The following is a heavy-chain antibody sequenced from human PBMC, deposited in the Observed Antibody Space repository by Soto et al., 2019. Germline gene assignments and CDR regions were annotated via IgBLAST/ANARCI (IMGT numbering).Heavy chain of an antibody. J-gene: IGHJ5*02. CDR3: ARGQRFSDWFDP. D-gene: IGHD3-3*01. V-gene: IGHV4-4*07. CDR2: IYSSGST. CDR1: GGAISTYY. Sequence: SETLSLTCTVSGGAISTYYWTWIRQPAGKGLEWIGRIYSSGSTKYNPSLQSRVTMSLDTSNNQFSLRLTSVTAADTAVYYCARGQRFSDWFDPWGQGTLVTVSS.